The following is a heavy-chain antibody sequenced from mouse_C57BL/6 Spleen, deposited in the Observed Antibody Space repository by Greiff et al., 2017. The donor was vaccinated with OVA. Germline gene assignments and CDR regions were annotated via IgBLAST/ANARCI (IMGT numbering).Heavy chain of an antibody. CDR1: GFSLTSYG. Sequence: QVQLKQSGPGLVQPSQSLSITCTVSGFSLTSYGVHWVRQSPGKGLEWLGVILRGGSTDYNAAFMSRLSITKANSKSQVFFKMNRLQADDTAIYYCAKTGGLRPDAMDYWGKATSVTVSS. CDR3: AKTGGLRPDAMDY. J-gene: IGHJ4*01. V-gene: IGHV2-5*01. CDR2: ILRGGST. D-gene: IGHD2-4*01.